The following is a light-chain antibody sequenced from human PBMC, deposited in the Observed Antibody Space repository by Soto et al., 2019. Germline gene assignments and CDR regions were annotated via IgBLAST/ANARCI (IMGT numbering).Light chain of an antibody. CDR2: TNN. CDR3: AAWDDSLNGPV. V-gene: IGLV1-44*01. Sequence: QSVLTQPPSVSGTPGQRVTISCSGSSSNIGSNTVNWYQQLPGTAPKLLIYTNNQRPSGVPDRFSGSKSGTSASLAVNGLQSEDEADYYCAAWDDSLNGPVFGGGTKLTVL. CDR1: SSNIGSNT. J-gene: IGLJ3*02.